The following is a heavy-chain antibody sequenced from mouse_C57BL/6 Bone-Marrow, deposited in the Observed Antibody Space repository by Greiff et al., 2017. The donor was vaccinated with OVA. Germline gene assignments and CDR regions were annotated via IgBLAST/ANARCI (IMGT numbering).Heavy chain of an antibody. V-gene: IGHV1-59*01. Sequence: VQLQQPGAELVRPGTSVKLSCKASGYTFTSYWMHWVKQRPGQGLEWIGVIDPSDSYTNYNQKFKGKATLTVDTSSSTAYMQLSSLTSEDSAVYYCAGDYDWFAYWGQGTLVTVSA. J-gene: IGHJ3*01. CDR1: GYTFTSYW. CDR2: IDPSDSYT. D-gene: IGHD2-4*01. CDR3: AGDYDWFAY.